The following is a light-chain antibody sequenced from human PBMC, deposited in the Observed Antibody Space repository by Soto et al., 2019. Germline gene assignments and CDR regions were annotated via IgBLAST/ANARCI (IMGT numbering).Light chain of an antibody. CDR1: QSVGSK. J-gene: IGKJ4*01. Sequence: EVVMTQSPATLSVSPGERATLSCRASQSVGSKLAWYQQKPGQAPRLLIFDAFTRATGIPARFSGSGSGTEFTLVISSLQSLDFAIYYCQQYNNWPPLTFGGGTKVEI. V-gene: IGKV3-15*01. CDR2: DAF. CDR3: QQYNNWPPLT.